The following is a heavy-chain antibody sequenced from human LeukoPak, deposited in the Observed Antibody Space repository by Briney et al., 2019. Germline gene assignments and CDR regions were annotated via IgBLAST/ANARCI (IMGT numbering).Heavy chain of an antibody. CDR2: IYAGGTT. J-gene: IGHJ4*02. CDR1: GFTVSRNY. D-gene: IGHD3-22*01. CDR3: ARGGYDSSGYHPSYFDY. Sequence: GGFLRLSCAVSGFTVSRNYMSWVRQAPGKGLEWVSVIYAGGTTYYADSVKGRFTISRDNSKNTLYLQMNSLRAEDTAVYYCARGGYDSSGYHPSYFDYWGQGTLVTVSS. V-gene: IGHV3-66*01.